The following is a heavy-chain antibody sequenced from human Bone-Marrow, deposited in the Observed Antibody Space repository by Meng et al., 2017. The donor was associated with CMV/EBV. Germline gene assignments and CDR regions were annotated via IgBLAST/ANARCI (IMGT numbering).Heavy chain of an antibody. CDR1: GGTFSSYA. CDR3: ARDDYKTSPSMDV. J-gene: IGHJ6*02. D-gene: IGHD4-11*01. V-gene: IGHV1-69*13. Sequence: VKVSCKASGGTFSSYAISWVRQAPGQGLEWMGGIIPIFGTANYAQKFQGRVTITTDESTSTAYMELSSLRSEDTAVYYCARDDYKTSPSMDVWGQGTTVTVSS. CDR2: IIPIFGTA.